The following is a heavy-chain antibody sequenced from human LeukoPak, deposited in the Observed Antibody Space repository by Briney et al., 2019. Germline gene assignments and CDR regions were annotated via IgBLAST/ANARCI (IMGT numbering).Heavy chain of an antibody. CDR2: IWNDGSNE. CDR1: GFSFSTYG. Sequence: PRGSLRLSCAASGFSFSTYGMHWVRQAPGKGLEWMAVIWNDGSNEYYADSVKGRFTISRDSSKNTPYLQMNSLRAEDTALYYCARASGPFDYWGQGTLVTVSS. D-gene: IGHD3-10*01. CDR3: ARASGPFDY. J-gene: IGHJ4*02. V-gene: IGHV3-33*01.